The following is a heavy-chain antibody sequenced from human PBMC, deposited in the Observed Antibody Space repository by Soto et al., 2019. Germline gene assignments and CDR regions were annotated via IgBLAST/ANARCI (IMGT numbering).Heavy chain of an antibody. CDR2: IYYSGST. V-gene: IGHV4-39*01. CDR1: GGSISSSSYY. D-gene: IGHD3-22*01. Sequence: SETLSLTCTVSGGSISSSSYYWGWIRQPPGKGLEWIGSIYYSGSTYYNPSLKSRVTISVDTSKNQFSLKLSSVTAADSAVYYCARIYYDSVFDYWGQGTLVIVSS. CDR3: ARIYYDSVFDY. J-gene: IGHJ4*02.